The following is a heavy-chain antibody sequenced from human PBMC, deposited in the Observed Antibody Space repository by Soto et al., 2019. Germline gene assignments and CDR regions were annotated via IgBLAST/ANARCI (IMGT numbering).Heavy chain of an antibody. Sequence: GGSLRLSCAASGFTFSSFGIHWVRQAPGKGLEWVAVISYDGRNKYYADSVKGRFTISRDNSKNTLFLQLNSLRAEDTAVYYCARDQNGDITTASYGMDVWGQGTTVTVSS. CDR2: ISYDGRNK. J-gene: IGHJ6*02. CDR1: GFTFSSFG. D-gene: IGHD1-20*01. CDR3: ARDQNGDITTASYGMDV. V-gene: IGHV3-30*03.